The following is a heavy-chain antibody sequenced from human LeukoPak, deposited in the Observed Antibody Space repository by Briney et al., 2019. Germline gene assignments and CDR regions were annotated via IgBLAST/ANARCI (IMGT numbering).Heavy chain of an antibody. J-gene: IGHJ4*02. V-gene: IGHV3-21*01. CDR2: ISSSSSYI. D-gene: IGHD1-1*01. CDR1: GFTFSLYA. Sequence: GGSLRLSCAASGFTFSLYAMSWVRQAPGKGLEWVSSISSSSSYIYYADSVKGRFTISRDNAKNSLYLQMNSLRAEDTAVYYCARDPSAGTKTIGGQGTLVTVSS. CDR3: ARDPSAGTKTI.